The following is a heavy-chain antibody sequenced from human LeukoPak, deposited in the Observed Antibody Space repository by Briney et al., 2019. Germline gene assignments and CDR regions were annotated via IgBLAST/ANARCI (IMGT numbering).Heavy chain of an antibody. CDR2: IYYSGST. CDR3: ARDRKQWLRGPFDP. Sequence: SETLSLTCTVSGGSISSGVYYYNWIRQPAGKGLEWIGYIYYSGSTKYNPSLKSRVTISVDTSKNQFSLKLSSLTAADTAVYYCARDRKQWLRGPFDPWGQGTLVTVSS. J-gene: IGHJ5*02. D-gene: IGHD6-19*01. CDR1: GGSISSGVYY. V-gene: IGHV4-61*10.